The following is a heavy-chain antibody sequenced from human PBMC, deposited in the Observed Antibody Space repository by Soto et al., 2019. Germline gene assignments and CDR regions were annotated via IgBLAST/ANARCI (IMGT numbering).Heavy chain of an antibody. CDR3: ARHGGIIMIPGGGLLSAFDI. CDR2: VYYTGIA. J-gene: IGHJ3*02. V-gene: IGHV4-59*08. CDR1: GGSLTSYY. D-gene: IGHD3-22*01. Sequence: SETLSLTCTVSGGSLTSYYWSWIRQPPGKGLEWIGFVYYTGIARYNPSLKSRVTMSVDVSKNQFSLKLSSVTAADTAVYYCARHGGIIMIPGGGLLSAFDIWGQGTMVTVSS.